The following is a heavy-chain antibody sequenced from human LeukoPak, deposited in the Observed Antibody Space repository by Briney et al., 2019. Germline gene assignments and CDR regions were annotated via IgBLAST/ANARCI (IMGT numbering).Heavy chain of an antibody. CDR3: ARPGQPDLGGHLPH. J-gene: IGHJ1*01. CDR2: VYPADSDV. V-gene: IGHV5-51*01. Sequence: PGESLKISCKASGYSFSSYWIAWVRQMPGQGLEWMGIVYPADSDVRYNPSFQGQVSISVDKSIKTSFLLLNSLKASDSAMYYCARPGQPDLGGHLPHWGQGTLVTLSS. D-gene: IGHD3-16*01. CDR1: GYSFSSYW.